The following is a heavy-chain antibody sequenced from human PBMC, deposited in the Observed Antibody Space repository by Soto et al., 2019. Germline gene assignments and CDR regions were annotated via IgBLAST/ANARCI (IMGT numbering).Heavy chain of an antibody. CDR1: GYTFTGYY. CDR2: INPNSGGT. Sequence: ASVKVSCKASGYTFTGYYMHWVRQAPGQGLEWMGWINPNSGGTNYAQKFQGRVTMTRDTSISTAYMELGRLRSDDTAVYYCARDVGDYYDSSGFNFDPWGQGTLVTVSS. J-gene: IGHJ5*02. CDR3: ARDVGDYYDSSGFNFDP. D-gene: IGHD3-22*01. V-gene: IGHV1-2*02.